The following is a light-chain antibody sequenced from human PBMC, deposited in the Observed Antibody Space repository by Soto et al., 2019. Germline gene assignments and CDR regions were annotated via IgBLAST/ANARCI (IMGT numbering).Light chain of an antibody. J-gene: IGLJ1*01. V-gene: IGLV2-8*01. CDR2: EVS. CDR3: SSYAVTKFLG. Sequence: QSALTQPPSASGSPGQSVTISCTGTSSDVGGYNYVSWYQQHPGKAPKVIIYEVSKRPSGVPDRFSGSKSGSTASLTVSGLQAEDEADYYCSSYAVTKFLGFGTGTKVTV. CDR1: SSDVGGYNY.